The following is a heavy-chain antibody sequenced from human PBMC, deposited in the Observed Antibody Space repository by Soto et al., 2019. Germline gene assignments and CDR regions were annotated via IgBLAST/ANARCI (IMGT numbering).Heavy chain of an antibody. CDR3: ARDEYYDFWSGYFPPNYYYYYGMDV. J-gene: IGHJ6*02. D-gene: IGHD3-3*01. CDR2: IKQDGSEK. CDR1: GFTFSSHW. V-gene: IGHV3-7*05. Sequence: GGSLRLSCAASGFTFSSHWMSWVRQAPGKGLEWVANIKQDGSEKYYVDSVKGRFTISRDNAKNSLYLQMNSLRAEDTAVYYCARDEYYDFWSGYFPPNYYYYYGMDVWGQGTTVTVSS.